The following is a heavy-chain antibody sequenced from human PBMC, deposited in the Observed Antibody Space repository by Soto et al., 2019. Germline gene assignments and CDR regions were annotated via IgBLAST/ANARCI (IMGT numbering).Heavy chain of an antibody. J-gene: IGHJ4*02. CDR3: AREAGYQETIGQQLPDC. Sequence: QVQLVESGGGVVQPGGSLRLSCAASGFTFYNYGMHWVRQAPGKGLEWVAGIWHDASNKYYAGSVKGRFTISRDNSKNMLYLQMNSLRADDTAAYYCAREAGYQETIGQQLPDCWGQEIMVTVSS. D-gene: IGHD6-13*01. CDR2: IWHDASNK. CDR1: GFTFYNYG. V-gene: IGHV3-33*01.